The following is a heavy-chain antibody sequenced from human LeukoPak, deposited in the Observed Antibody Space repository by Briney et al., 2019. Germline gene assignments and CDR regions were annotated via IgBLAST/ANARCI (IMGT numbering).Heavy chain of an antibody. Sequence: ASVKVSCKASGYTFTSYGISWVRQAPGQGLEWMGWISAYNGNTNYAQKLRGRVTMTTDTSTSTAYMELRSLRSDDTAVYYCARECYYDSSGYSDGAFDIWGQGTMVTVSS. CDR3: ARECYYDSSGYSDGAFDI. V-gene: IGHV1-18*01. CDR1: GYTFTSYG. CDR2: ISAYNGNT. D-gene: IGHD3-22*01. J-gene: IGHJ3*02.